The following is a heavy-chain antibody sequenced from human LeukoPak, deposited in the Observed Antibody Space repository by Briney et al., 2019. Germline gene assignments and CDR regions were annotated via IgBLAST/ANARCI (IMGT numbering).Heavy chain of an antibody. CDR3: AAARMGSYYYYGMDV. CDR2: IVVGSGNT. V-gene: IGHV1-58*01. D-gene: IGHD3-10*01. Sequence: SVKVSCKASGFTFTSSAVQWVRQARGRRLEWIGWIVVGSGNTNYAQKFQERVTITRDMSTSTAYMELSSLRSEDTAVYYCAAARMGSYYYYGMDVWGQGTTVTVSS. J-gene: IGHJ6*02. CDR1: GFTFTSSA.